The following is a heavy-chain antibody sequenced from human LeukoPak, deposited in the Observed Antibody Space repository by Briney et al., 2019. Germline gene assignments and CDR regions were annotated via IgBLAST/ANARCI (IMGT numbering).Heavy chain of an antibody. CDR3: ARGGGSSNRYYFDY. J-gene: IGHJ4*02. V-gene: IGHV4-59*12. CDR2: IYYSGST. Sequence: RTSETLSLTCTVSGGSISSYYWSWIRQPPGKGLEWIGYIYYSGSTNYNPSLKSRVTISVDTSKNQFSLKLSSVTAADTAVYYCARGGGSSNRYYFDYWGQGTLVTVSS. D-gene: IGHD6-6*01. CDR1: GGSISSYY.